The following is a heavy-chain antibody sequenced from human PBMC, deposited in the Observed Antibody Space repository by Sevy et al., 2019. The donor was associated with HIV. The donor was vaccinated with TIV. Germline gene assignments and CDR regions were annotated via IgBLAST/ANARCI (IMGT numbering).Heavy chain of an antibody. CDR2: IYSGGST. V-gene: IGHV3-53*01. D-gene: IGHD3-22*01. J-gene: IGHJ3*02. CDR3: ARGLGAGDYYDSSGYYSDDAFDI. CDR1: GFTVSSNY. Sequence: GGSLRLSCAASGFTVSSNYMSWVRQAPGKGLEWVSVIYSGGSTYYADSVKGRFTISRDNSKNTLYLQMNSLGAEDTAVYYCARGLGAGDYYDSSGYYSDDAFDIWGQGTMVTVSS.